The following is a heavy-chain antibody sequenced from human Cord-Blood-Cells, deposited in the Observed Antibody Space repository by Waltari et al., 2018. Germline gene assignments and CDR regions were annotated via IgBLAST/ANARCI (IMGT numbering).Heavy chain of an antibody. CDR1: GFTFSSYA. CDR3: AREVELVVDY. V-gene: IGHV3-30*04. J-gene: IGHJ4*02. CDR2: ISYDGSNK. Sequence: VQLVESGGGVVQPGGSLRLSCAASGFTFSSYAMHWVRQAPGKGLEWVAVISYDGSNKYYADSVKGRFTISRDNSKNTLYLQMNSLRAEDTAVYYCAREVELVVDYWGQGTLVTVSS. D-gene: IGHD1-7*01.